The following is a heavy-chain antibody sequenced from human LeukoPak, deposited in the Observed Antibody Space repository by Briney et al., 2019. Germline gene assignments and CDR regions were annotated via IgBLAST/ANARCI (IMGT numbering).Heavy chain of an antibody. CDR3: ATVPLPLERPYNWFDP. J-gene: IGHJ5*02. D-gene: IGHD1-1*01. CDR2: FDPEDGET. Sequence: VSVKVSCKVSGYTLTELSMHWVRQAPGKGLEWMGGFDPEDGETIYAQKFQGRVTMTEDTSTDTAYMELSSLRSEDTAVYYCATVPLPLERPYNWFDPWGQGTLVTVSS. V-gene: IGHV1-24*01. CDR1: GYTLTELS.